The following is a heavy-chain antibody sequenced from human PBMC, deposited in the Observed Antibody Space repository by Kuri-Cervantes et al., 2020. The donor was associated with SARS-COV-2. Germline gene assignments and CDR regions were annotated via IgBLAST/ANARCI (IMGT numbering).Heavy chain of an antibody. D-gene: IGHD3-16*01. J-gene: IGHJ6*03. Sequence: GGSLRLSCAASHFTFSSYAFHWVRQAPGQGLEWVAAISYDGNNKYFADSVRGRFTVSRDNSKNTLYLEMDGLRPEDTAVYYCARDMTFDEYEDYFYYYMDVWGKGTTVTVSS. CDR1: HFTFSSYA. V-gene: IGHV3-30*04. CDR2: ISYDGNNK. CDR3: ARDMTFDEYEDYFYYYMDV.